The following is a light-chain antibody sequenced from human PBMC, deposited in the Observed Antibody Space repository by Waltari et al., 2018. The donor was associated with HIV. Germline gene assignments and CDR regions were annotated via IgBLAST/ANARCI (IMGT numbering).Light chain of an antibody. J-gene: IGKJ5*01. CDR2: GAS. CDR3: QNYNSAPPT. Sequence: DIQMTQPPSSLSASVRDRVTITCRASQAISNNLAWYQQKPGKVPKLLIYGASTLQSGVPSRFSGSGSGTDFTLTISSLQPDDVATYYCQNYNSAPPTFGQGTRLDIK. V-gene: IGKV1-27*01. CDR1: QAISNN.